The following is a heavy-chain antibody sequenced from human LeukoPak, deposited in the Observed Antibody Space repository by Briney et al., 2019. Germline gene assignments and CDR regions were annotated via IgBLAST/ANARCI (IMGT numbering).Heavy chain of an antibody. J-gene: IGHJ5*02. CDR1: GGSISSYY. V-gene: IGHV4-59*01. CDR3: ARGIYDFWSGYSEQHNWFDP. D-gene: IGHD3-3*01. CDR2: IYYSGST. Sequence: PSETLSLTCTVSGGSISSYYWSWIRQPPGKGLEWIGYIYYSGSTNYNPSLKSRVTISVDTSKNQFSLKLSSVTAADTAVYYCARGIYDFWSGYSEQHNWFDPWGQGTLVTVSS.